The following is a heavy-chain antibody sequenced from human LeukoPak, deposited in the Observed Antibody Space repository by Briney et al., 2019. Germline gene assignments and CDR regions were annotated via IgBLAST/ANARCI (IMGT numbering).Heavy chain of an antibody. CDR3: ARESRSAFDY. D-gene: IGHD2-15*01. V-gene: IGHV3-7*01. CDR2: IKQSGSEK. J-gene: IGHJ4*02. Sequence: GGSLRLSCAASGFTLTNYWMSWVRQAPGKGLEWVANIKQSGSEKNYVDSVKGRFTISRDNAKNSVYLQMNSLRAEDTALYYCARESRSAFDYWGQGIMVTVSP. CDR1: GFTLTNYW.